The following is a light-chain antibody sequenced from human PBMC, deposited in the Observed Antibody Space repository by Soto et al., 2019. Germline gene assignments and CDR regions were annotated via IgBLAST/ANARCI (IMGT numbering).Light chain of an antibody. CDR1: QSVSSN. V-gene: IGKV3-15*01. Sequence: EIVMTQSPATLSVSPGERATLSCRASQSVSSNLAWYQQKPGQAPRLLIYGASTRATGIPARFGGSGSGTEFTLTISSLQSEDFAVYYCQQYNNWGFGQGTKVEIK. CDR2: GAS. J-gene: IGKJ1*01. CDR3: QQYNNWG.